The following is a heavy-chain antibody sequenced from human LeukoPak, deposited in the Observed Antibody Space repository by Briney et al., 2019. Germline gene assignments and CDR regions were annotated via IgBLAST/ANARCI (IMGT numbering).Heavy chain of an antibody. J-gene: IGHJ3*02. CDR3: ASGDTTGYSGDAFNI. D-gene: IGHD3-22*01. CDR2: IWYDGSNK. V-gene: IGHV3-33*03. Sequence: GGSLRLSCVASGFTFSRYGMHWVRQAPGKGLEWVAIIWYDGSNKHYADSVKGRFTISRDTSKNTLYMQMDSLRAEDTAVYYCASGDTTGYSGDAFNIWGQGTMVTVSS. CDR1: GFTFSRYG.